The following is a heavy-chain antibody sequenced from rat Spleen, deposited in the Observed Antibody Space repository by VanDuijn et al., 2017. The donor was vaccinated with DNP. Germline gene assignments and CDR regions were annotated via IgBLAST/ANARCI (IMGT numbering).Heavy chain of an antibody. CDR2: ISTGGGNT. Sequence: EVQLVESGGGLVQPGRSLKLSCAASGFTFSNYVMAWVRQAPTKGLEWVASISTGGGNTYYRDSVKGRFTISRDNAKNTLYLQMDSLRSEDTATYYCARWDYGGYSAFFDYWGQGVMVTVSS. D-gene: IGHD1-11*01. CDR3: ARWDYGGYSAFFDY. V-gene: IGHV5S23*01. CDR1: GFTFSNYV. J-gene: IGHJ2*01.